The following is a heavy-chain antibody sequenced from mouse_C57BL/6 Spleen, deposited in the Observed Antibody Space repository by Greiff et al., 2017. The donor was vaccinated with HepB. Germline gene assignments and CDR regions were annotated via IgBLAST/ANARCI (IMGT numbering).Heavy chain of an antibody. CDR1: GYAFSSYW. V-gene: IGHV1-80*01. CDR2: IYPGDGDT. Sequence: VQRVESGAELVKPGASVKISCKASGYAFSSYWMNWVKQRPGKGLEWIGQIYPGDGDTNYNGKFKGKATLTADKSSSTAYMQLSSLTSEDSAVYFCARSGGTYYFDYWGQGTTLTVSS. CDR3: ARSGGTYYFDY. D-gene: IGHD1-1*02. J-gene: IGHJ2*01.